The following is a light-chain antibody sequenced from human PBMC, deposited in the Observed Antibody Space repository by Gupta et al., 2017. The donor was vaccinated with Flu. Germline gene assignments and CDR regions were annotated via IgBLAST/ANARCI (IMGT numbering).Light chain of an antibody. Sequence: QSVLTQPPSASGPPGQRVTISCSGSSSKIGSNTVNWYQQLPGTAPKLLIYSNKQRPSGVPDRFSGSKSGTSASLAISGLQSEDEADYYCAAWDDSLNGPVFGGGTKLTVL. J-gene: IGLJ2*01. CDR2: SNK. CDR1: SSKIGSNT. V-gene: IGLV1-44*01. CDR3: AAWDDSLNGPV.